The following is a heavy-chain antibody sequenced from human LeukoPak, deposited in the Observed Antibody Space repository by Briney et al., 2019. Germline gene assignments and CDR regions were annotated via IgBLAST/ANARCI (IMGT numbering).Heavy chain of an antibody. J-gene: IGHJ4*02. D-gene: IGHD2-15*01. CDR3: ARRVEYFDY. CDR2: INSDGSST. CDR1: GFTFTTYG. V-gene: IGHV3-74*01. Sequence: GGSLRLSCAASGFTFTTYGMHWVRQAPGKGLVWVSRINSDGSSTSYADSVKGRFTISRDNAKNTLYLQMNSLRAEDTAVYYCARRVEYFDYWGQGTLVTVSS.